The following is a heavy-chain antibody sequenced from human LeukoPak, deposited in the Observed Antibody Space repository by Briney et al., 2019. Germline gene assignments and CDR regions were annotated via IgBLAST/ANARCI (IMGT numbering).Heavy chain of an antibody. CDR2: INWKCGSS. D-gene: IGHD3-22*01. Sequence: GGSLRLFCAASGFTFYDYGMSLGRQAPGKGPEWVSGINWKCGSSGYADSVKGRFTISRDNAKNSLYLQMNSLRAEDTALYYCARVHYYDSSGYYSDGADYYYYMDVWGKGTTVTVSS. CDR3: ARVHYYDSSGYYSDGADYYYYMDV. V-gene: IGHV3-20*04. CDR1: GFTFYDYG. J-gene: IGHJ6*03.